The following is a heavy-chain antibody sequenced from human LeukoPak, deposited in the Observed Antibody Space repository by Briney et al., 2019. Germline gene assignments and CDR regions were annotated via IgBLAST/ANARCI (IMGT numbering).Heavy chain of an antibody. D-gene: IGHD6-19*01. CDR3: ARETNESGSGWSLDY. CDR1: GGSISSGDYY. CDR2: IYYSGST. J-gene: IGHJ4*02. Sequence: PSQTLSLTCTVSGGSISSGDYYWSWIRQPPGKCLEWIGYIYYSGSTYYNPSLKSRVTISVDTSKNQFSLKLSSVTAADTAVYYCARETNESGSGWSLDYWGQGTLVTVSS. V-gene: IGHV4-30-4*08.